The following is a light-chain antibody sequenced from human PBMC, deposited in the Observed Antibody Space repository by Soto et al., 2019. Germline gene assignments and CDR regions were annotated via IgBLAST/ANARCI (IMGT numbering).Light chain of an antibody. CDR2: GAS. V-gene: IGKV3-20*01. J-gene: IGKJ5*01. CDR1: QSVRSSY. Sequence: EIVLTQSPGTLSLSPGEGATLSCRASQSVRSSYLAWYQQKPGQAPRLLIYGASSRATGIPDRFSGSGSGTDFTLTISRLEPEDFAVYYCQQYGSSPRITFGQGTRLEIK. CDR3: QQYGSSPRIT.